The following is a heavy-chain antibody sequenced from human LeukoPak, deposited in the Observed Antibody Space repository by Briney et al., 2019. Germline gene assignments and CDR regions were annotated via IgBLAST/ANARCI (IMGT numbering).Heavy chain of an antibody. CDR2: IYYSGST. J-gene: IGHJ4*02. D-gene: IGHD2-2*02. Sequence: SETLSLTCTVSGGSISSYYWSWIRQPPGKGLEWIGYIYYSGSTKYKPSLKSRVTISVDTSKNQFSLRLSSVTAADTAVYYCAREVRCSTTRCYSLFDYWGQGTLVTVSS. CDR3: AREVRCSTTRCYSLFDY. CDR1: GGSISSYY. V-gene: IGHV4-59*12.